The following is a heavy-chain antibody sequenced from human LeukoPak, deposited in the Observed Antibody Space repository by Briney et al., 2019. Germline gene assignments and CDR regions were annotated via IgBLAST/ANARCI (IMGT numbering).Heavy chain of an antibody. Sequence: GGSLRHSCAASGFTFSSYGMHWVRQAPGKGLEWVAFIRYDGTNKYYAESVKGRFTISRDNSKNTLYVQMNSLRAEDTAVYYCAKGNYYDSSAYNWFDPWGQGTLVTVSS. CDR2: IRYDGTNK. V-gene: IGHV3-30*02. CDR1: GFTFSSYG. D-gene: IGHD3-22*01. CDR3: AKGNYYDSSAYNWFDP. J-gene: IGHJ5*02.